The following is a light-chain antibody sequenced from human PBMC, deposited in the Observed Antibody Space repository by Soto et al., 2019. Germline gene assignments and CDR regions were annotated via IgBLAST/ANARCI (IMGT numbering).Light chain of an antibody. J-gene: IGKJ5*01. V-gene: IGKV1D-13*01. CDR3: QQFNNYLGA. Sequence: AIQLTQSPSSLSASVGDRVTITCRASQGISSALAWYQQKPGKAPKLLIYDASSLESGVPSRFSGSGSGTDFTLTISSLQPEDFATYYCQQFNNYLGAFGQGTRLEIK. CDR1: QGISSA. CDR2: DAS.